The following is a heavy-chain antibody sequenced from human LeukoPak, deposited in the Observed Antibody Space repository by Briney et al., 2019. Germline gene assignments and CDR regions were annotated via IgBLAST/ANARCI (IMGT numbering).Heavy chain of an antibody. CDR2: SDPEDGET. D-gene: IGHD3-22*01. Sequence: ASVKVSCKVSGYTLTELSMHWVRQAPGKGLEWMGGSDPEDGETIYAQKFQGRVTMTEDTSTDTAYMELSSLRSEDTAVYYCATSHSSGYYYYFDYWGQGTLVTVSS. CDR3: ATSHSSGYYYYFDY. CDR1: GYTLTELS. J-gene: IGHJ4*02. V-gene: IGHV1-24*01.